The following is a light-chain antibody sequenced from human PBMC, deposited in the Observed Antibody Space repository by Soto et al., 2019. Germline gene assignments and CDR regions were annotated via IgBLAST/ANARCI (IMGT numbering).Light chain of an antibody. Sequence: DIVMTQSPLSLPVTPGEPASISCRSSQSLLHSNGYNYLDWYLQKPGQSPQLLIYLGSNRASGVPDRFSGSGSGTDCTLKISRVEAEDVGVYYCMQALQTHYTFGQGTKLEIK. J-gene: IGKJ2*01. CDR2: LGS. V-gene: IGKV2-28*01. CDR1: QSLLHSNGYNY. CDR3: MQALQTHYT.